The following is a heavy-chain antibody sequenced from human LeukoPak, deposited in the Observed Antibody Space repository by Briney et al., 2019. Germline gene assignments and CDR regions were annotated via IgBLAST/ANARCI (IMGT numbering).Heavy chain of an antibody. Sequence: ASVKVSCKASGYTFTSYYMHWVRQAPGQGLEWMGIINPSGGSTSYAQKFQGRVTMTWDMSTSTVYMELSSLRSEDTAVYYCARETFEDNYYYYMDVWGKGTTVTVSS. D-gene: IGHD3-3*02. CDR3: ARETFEDNYYYYMDV. CDR1: GYTFTSYY. V-gene: IGHV1-46*01. CDR2: INPSGGST. J-gene: IGHJ6*03.